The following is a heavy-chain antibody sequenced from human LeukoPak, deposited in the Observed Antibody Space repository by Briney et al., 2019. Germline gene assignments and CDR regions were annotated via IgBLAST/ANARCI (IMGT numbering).Heavy chain of an antibody. V-gene: IGHV3-30*18. CDR2: ISYDGSNK. D-gene: IGHD2-2*01. J-gene: IGHJ4*02. CDR3: AKQGGYCSSTSCYAGVAVADFFDY. CDR1: GFIFSSYG. Sequence: GGSLRLSCAASGFIFSSYGMHWVRQAPGKGLEWVAVISYDGSNKYYADSVKGRFTISRDNSKNTLYLQMNSLRAEDTAVYYCAKQGGYCSSTSCYAGVAVADFFDYWGQGTLVTVSS.